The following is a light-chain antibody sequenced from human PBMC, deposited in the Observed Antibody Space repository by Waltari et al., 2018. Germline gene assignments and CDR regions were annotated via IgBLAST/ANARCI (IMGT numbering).Light chain of an antibody. CDR3: HQRSDWPRT. CDR1: QSVRSS. CDR2: DAS. V-gene: IGKV3-11*01. J-gene: IGKJ2*01. Sequence: EIVLTQSPATLSLSPGETATLSCRASQSVRSSLAWYQKKPGQAPRLLISDASNRSTGIPARFSGSGSGTDFTLTISSLEPEDFAVYYCHQRSDWPRTFGQGTKVEIK.